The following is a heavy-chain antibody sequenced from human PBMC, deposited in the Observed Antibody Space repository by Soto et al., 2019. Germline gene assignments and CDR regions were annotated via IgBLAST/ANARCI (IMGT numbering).Heavy chain of an antibody. D-gene: IGHD3-3*01. CDR3: ARETTIYDAFDI. CDR2: INSDGSST. V-gene: IGHV3-74*01. J-gene: IGHJ3*02. Sequence: GGSLRLSCAASGFTFSSYWMHWVRQAPGKGLVWVSRINSDGSSTSYADSVKGRFTISRDNAKNTLYLQMNSLRAEDTAVYYCARETTIYDAFDIWGQGTMVTVSS. CDR1: GFTFSSYW.